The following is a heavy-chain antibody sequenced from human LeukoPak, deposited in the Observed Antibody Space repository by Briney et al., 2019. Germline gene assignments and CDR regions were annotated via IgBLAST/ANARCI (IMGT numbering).Heavy chain of an antibody. D-gene: IGHD2-2*01. Sequence: PGGSLRLSCAASGFTFVNYGMHWVRQAPGKGLEWVTFIPYDGSNKYYADSVKGRFTISRDNSKNTLYLQMNSLRAEDTAVYYCAKAYCGSTICYGGGKIDYWGQGTLVTVSS. CDR2: IPYDGSNK. CDR1: GFTFVNYG. V-gene: IGHV3-30*02. J-gene: IGHJ4*02. CDR3: AKAYCGSTICYGGGKIDY.